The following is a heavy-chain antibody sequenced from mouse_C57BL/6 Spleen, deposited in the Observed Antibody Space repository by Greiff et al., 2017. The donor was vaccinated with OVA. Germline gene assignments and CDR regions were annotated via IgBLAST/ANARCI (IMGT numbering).Heavy chain of an antibody. D-gene: IGHD2-3*01. J-gene: IGHJ4*01. CDR2: IDPSDSYT. Sequence: QVQLQQPGAELVMPGASVKLSCKASGYTFTSYWVHWVKQRPGQGLEWIGEIDPSDSYTNYNQKFKGKSTLTVDKSSSTAYMQLSSLTSEDSAVYYCARCLYDYYAMDYWGQGTSVTVSS. CDR1: GYTFTSYW. CDR3: ARCLYDYYAMDY. V-gene: IGHV1-69*01.